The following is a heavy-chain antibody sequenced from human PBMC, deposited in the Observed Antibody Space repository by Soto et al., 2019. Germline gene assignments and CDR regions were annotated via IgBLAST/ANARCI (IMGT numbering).Heavy chain of an antibody. D-gene: IGHD3-22*01. CDR1: GGSFSGYY. V-gene: IGHV4-34*01. CDR3: ARGILIEYYDSICYYPRPHHYRLAV. CDR2: INHSGST. J-gene: IGHJ6*02. Sequence: SETLSLTCAVYGGSFSGYYWSWIRQPPGKGLEWIGEINHSGSTNYNPSLKSRVTISVDTSKNQFSLKLSSVTAADTAVYYCARGILIEYYDSICYYPRPHHYRLAVWGQGTTVTVSS.